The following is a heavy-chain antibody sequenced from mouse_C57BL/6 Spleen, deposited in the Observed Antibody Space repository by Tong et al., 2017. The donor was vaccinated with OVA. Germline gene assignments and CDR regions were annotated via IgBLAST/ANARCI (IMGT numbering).Heavy chain of an antibody. D-gene: IGHD1-1*01. J-gene: IGHJ4*01. Sequence: EVQLQESGPVLVKPGASVKIPCKASAYTFTDYNMDWVKQSHGKSLEWIGDINPNNGGTIYNQKFKGKATLTVDKSSSTAYMELRSLTSEDTAVYYCARGHYGSSYLAYAMDYWGQGTSVTVSS. V-gene: IGHV1-18*01. CDR2: INPNNGGT. CDR1: AYTFTDYN. CDR3: ARGHYGSSYLAYAMDY.